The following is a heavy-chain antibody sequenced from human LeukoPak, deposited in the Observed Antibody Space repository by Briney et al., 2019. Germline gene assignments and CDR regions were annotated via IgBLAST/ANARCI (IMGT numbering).Heavy chain of an antibody. D-gene: IGHD2-15*01. J-gene: IGHJ3*02. CDR2: ISAYTGNT. CDR3: ARNPGDCSGGSCYSSGFDI. Sequence: GASVKVSCKASGYTFTNYGLSWVRQAPGQGLEWMGWISAYTGNTNYAQKLQGRVTMTTDTSTSTAYMELRSLRSDDTAVYYCARNPGDCSGGSCYSSGFDIWGQGTMVTVSS. V-gene: IGHV1-18*01. CDR1: GYTFTNYG.